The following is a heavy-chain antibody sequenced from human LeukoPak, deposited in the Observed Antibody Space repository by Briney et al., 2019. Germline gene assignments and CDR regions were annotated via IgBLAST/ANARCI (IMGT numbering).Heavy chain of an antibody. CDR1: GGSISSYY. Sequence: SETLSLTCTVSGGSISSYYWSWLRQPAGKGLEGIGRIYTSGSTNYNPSLKSRVTMSVDTSKNQFSLKLSSVTAADTAVYYCARDRGSSSWYTYYYYGMDVWGQGTTVTGSS. CDR3: ARDRGSSSWYTYYYYGMDV. V-gene: IGHV4-4*07. J-gene: IGHJ6*02. D-gene: IGHD6-13*01. CDR2: IYTSGST.